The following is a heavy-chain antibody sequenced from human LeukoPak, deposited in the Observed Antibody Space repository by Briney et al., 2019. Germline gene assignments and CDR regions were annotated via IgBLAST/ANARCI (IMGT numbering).Heavy chain of an antibody. V-gene: IGHV4-38-2*02. CDR2: IYHSGST. J-gene: IGHJ4*02. D-gene: IGHD1-26*01. Sequence: PSETLSLTCTVSGYSISSGYYWGWIRQPPGKGLEWIGSIYHSGSTYYNPSLKSRVTISVDTSKNQFSLKLSSVTAADTAVYYCARGWRVGATTNPFFDYWGQGTLVTVSS. CDR3: ARGWRVGATTNPFFDY. CDR1: GYSISSGYY.